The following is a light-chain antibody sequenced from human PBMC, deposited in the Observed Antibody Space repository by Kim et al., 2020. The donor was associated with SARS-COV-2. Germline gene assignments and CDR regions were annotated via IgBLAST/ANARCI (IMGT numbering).Light chain of an antibody. Sequence: PPRESATLSCRSSQSVSSSYLAWYQQKPGQAPRLLIYGASSRATGIPDRFSGSGSGTDFTLTISRLEPEDFAVYYCQQYGSSRRTFGQGTKVDIK. V-gene: IGKV3-20*01. CDR3: QQYGSSRRT. J-gene: IGKJ1*01. CDR2: GAS. CDR1: QSVSSSY.